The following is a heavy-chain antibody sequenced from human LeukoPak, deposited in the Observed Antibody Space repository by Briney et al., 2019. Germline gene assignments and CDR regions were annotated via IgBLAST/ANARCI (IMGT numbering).Heavy chain of an antibody. D-gene: IGHD3-3*01. CDR3: ARAGVVTYYDFWSGKQNWFDP. J-gene: IGHJ5*02. CDR2: IKQDGSEK. CDR1: GFTFSSYA. Sequence: GGSLRLSCAASGFTFSSYAMSWVRQAPGKGLEWVANIKQDGSEKYYVDSVKGRFTISRDNAKNSLYLQMNSLRAEDTAVYYCARAGVVTYYDFWSGKQNWFDPWGQGTLVTVSS. V-gene: IGHV3-7*01.